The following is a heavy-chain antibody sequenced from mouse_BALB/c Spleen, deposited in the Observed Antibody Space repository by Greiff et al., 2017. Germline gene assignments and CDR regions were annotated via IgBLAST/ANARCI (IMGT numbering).Heavy chain of an antibody. CDR1: GYTFTSYD. J-gene: IGHJ1*01. CDR3: ARGTTATLWYLDG. Sequence: VQLQQSGAELVKPGASVKLSCKASGYTFTSYDINWVRQRPEQGLEWIGWIFPGDGSTKYNEKFKGKATLTTDKSSSTAYMQLSRLTSEDSAVYFCARGTTATLWYLDGWGAGTTVTVSA. D-gene: IGHD1-2*01. V-gene: IGHV1S56*01. CDR2: IFPGDGST.